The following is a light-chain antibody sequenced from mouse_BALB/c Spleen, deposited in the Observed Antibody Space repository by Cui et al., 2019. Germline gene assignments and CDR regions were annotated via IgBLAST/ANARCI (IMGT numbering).Light chain of an antibody. J-gene: IGKJ5*01. CDR2: LAS. V-gene: IGKV3-10*01. CDR1: KSVDSYGNSF. CDR3: QQNNEDPLT. Sequence: NIVLTHSPASLAVHPEPRPTISCRASKSVDSYGNSFMHWYQHNPGQPPKLLIYLASNLESGVPARFSGSGSRTDFTLTIDPVEADDAATYYCQQNNEDPLTFGAGTKLELK.